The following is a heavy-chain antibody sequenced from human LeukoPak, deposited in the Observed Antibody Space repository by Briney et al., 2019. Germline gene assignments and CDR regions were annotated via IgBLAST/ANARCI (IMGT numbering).Heavy chain of an antibody. J-gene: IGHJ5*02. D-gene: IGHD6-25*01. CDR1: GGSISSSSYY. CDR3: ARDRVGYFPPQNWFDP. Sequence: SETLSLTCTVSGGSISSSSYYWGWIRQPPGKGLEWIGSIYYSGSTYYNPSLKSRVTISVDTSQNQFSLKLSSVTAADTAVYYCARDRVGYFPPQNWFDPWGQGTLVTVSS. V-gene: IGHV4-39*07. CDR2: IYYSGST.